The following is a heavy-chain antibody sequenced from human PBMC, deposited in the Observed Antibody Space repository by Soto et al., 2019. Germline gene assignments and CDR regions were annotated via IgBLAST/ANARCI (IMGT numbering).Heavy chain of an antibody. V-gene: IGHV3-33*01. CDR3: ARGMYSSSGRDYYYYGMDV. CDR2: IWYDGSNK. J-gene: IGHJ6*02. D-gene: IGHD6-13*01. Sequence: QVQLVESGGGVVQPGRSLRLSCAASGFTFSSYGMHWVRQAPGKGLEWVAVIWYDGSNKYYADSVKGRFTISRDNSKNTRYLQMNSLRSEDTAVYYCARGMYSSSGRDYYYYGMDVWGQGTTVTVS. CDR1: GFTFSSYG.